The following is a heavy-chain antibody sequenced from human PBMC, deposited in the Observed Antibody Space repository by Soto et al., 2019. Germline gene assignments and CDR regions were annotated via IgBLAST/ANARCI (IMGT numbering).Heavy chain of an antibody. Sequence: SVKVSCKASGGTFSSYAISWVRQAPGQGLEWMGGIIPIFGTANYAQKFQGGVTITADESTSTAYMELSSLRSEDTAVYYCARLGSGYYPFYFEYWGQGTLVTVSS. CDR2: IIPIFGTA. J-gene: IGHJ4*02. CDR3: ARLGSGYYPFYFEY. CDR1: GGTFSSYA. D-gene: IGHD3-22*01. V-gene: IGHV1-69*13.